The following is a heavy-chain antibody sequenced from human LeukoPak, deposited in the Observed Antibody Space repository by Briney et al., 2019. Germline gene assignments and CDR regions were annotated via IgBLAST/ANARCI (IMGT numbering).Heavy chain of an antibody. CDR1: GGTFSSYA. V-gene: IGHV1-69*13. CDR3: ARGSIWGDGYNSAFDY. J-gene: IGHJ4*02. D-gene: IGHD5-24*01. CDR2: IIPIFGTA. Sequence: SVKVSCKASGGTFSSYAISWVRQAPGQGLEWMGGIIPIFGTANYAQKFQGRVTITADESTSTAYMEVRSLRSDDTAVYYCARGSIWGDGYNSAFDYWGQGTLVTVSS.